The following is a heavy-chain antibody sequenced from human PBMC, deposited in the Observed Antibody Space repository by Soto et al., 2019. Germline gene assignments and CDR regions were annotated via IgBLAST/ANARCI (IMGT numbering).Heavy chain of an antibody. CDR2: ISSSSSTI. Sequence: GGSLRLSCAASGFTFSSYSMNWVRQAPGKGLEWVSYISSSSSTIYYADSVKGRFTISRDNAKNSLYLQMNSLRDEDTAVYYCASWYYDFWSGWFDPWGQGTPVTVSS. D-gene: IGHD3-3*01. CDR1: GFTFSSYS. V-gene: IGHV3-48*02. CDR3: ASWYYDFWSGWFDP. J-gene: IGHJ5*02.